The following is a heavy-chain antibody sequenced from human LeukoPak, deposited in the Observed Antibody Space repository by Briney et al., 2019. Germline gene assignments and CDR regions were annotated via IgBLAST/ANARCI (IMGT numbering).Heavy chain of an antibody. CDR3: ARGGYCSGGSCSNVLDY. J-gene: IGHJ4*02. Sequence: SETLSLTCTVSGGSISSISYYWGWIRQPPGKGLEWIGSMYHNGSTYYNPSLKSRVTISVDTSKNQFSLKLTSVTAADTAVYYCARGGYCSGGSCSNVLDYWGQGTLVTVSS. CDR1: GGSISSISYY. D-gene: IGHD2-15*01. V-gene: IGHV4-39*01. CDR2: MYHNGST.